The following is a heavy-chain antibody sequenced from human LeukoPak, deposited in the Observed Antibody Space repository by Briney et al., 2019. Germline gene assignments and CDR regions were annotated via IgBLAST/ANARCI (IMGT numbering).Heavy chain of an antibody. CDR1: GYSISSGYY. Sequence: PSETLSLTCTVSGYSISSGYYWGWIRQPPGKGLEWIGYIYYSGSTNYNPSLKSRVTISVDTSKNQFSLKLSSVTAADTAVYYCARTRYYDFWSGYYPFDYWGQGTLVTVSS. J-gene: IGHJ4*02. V-gene: IGHV4-38-2*02. D-gene: IGHD3-3*01. CDR3: ARTRYYDFWSGYYPFDY. CDR2: IYYSGST.